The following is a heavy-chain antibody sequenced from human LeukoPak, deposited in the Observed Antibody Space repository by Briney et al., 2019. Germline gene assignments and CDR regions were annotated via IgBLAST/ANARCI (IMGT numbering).Heavy chain of an antibody. V-gene: IGHV4-59*01. J-gene: IGHJ3*02. CDR3: ARGGSYYASAFDI. CDR1: GGSISSYY. CDR2: IYYSGST. Sequence: PSETLSLTCTVSGGSISSYYWSWIRQPPGKGLEWIGYIYYSGSTNYNPSLKSRVTISVDTSKNQFSLKLSSVTAADTAVYYCARGGSYYASAFDIWGQGTMVTVSS. D-gene: IGHD1-26*01.